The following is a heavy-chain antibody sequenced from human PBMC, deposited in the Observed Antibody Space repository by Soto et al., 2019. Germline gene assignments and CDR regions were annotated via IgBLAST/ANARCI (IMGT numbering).Heavy chain of an antibody. V-gene: IGHV3-23*01. CDR3: AKSSSGASRVPPHSEYFQH. J-gene: IGHJ1*01. CDR2: ISGSVGST. CDR1: GFTFSSYA. D-gene: IGHD2-15*01. Sequence: XGFLRLSFAASGFTFSSYAMSGVGQAPGKGLEWVSAISGSVGSTYYADSVKGRFTISRDNSKNTLYLQMNSLRAEDTAVYYCAKSSSGASRVPPHSEYFQHWGQGTLVTVSS.